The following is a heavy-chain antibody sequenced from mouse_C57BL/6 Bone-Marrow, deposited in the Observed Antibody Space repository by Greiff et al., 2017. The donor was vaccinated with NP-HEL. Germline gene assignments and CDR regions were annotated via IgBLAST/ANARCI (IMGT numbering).Heavy chain of an antibody. D-gene: IGHD2-2*01. V-gene: IGHV3-8*01. CDR2: ISYSCST. CDR3: ARSPLWLRRNYYAMDY. J-gene: IGHJ4*01. CDR1: GYSITSDY. Sequence: EVKLMESGPGLAKPSQTLSLTCSVTGYSITSDYWNWIRKFPGNKLEYMGYISYSCSTYYNPSPKSRNSITRDTSKNQYYLQVTSVTTEDTATDYCARSPLWLRRNYYAMDYWGQGTSVTVSS.